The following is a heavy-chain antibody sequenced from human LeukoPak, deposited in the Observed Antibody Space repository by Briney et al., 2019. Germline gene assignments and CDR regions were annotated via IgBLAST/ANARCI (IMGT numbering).Heavy chain of an antibody. V-gene: IGHV4-39*01. Sequence: SETLSLTCTVSGGSISSSSYYWGWIRQPPGTGLEWIGSIYYSGSTYYNPSLKSRVTISVDTSKNQFSLKLSSVTAADTAVYYCARHGLRYCSSTSCYPLNWFDPWGQGTLVTASS. CDR3: ARHGLRYCSSTSCYPLNWFDP. CDR2: IYYSGST. J-gene: IGHJ5*02. CDR1: GGSISSSSYY. D-gene: IGHD2-2*01.